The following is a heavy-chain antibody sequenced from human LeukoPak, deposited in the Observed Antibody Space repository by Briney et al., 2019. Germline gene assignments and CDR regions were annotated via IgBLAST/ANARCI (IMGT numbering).Heavy chain of an antibody. D-gene: IGHD3-9*01. CDR2: IYYDSSHI. CDR3: ARDPLRYLRVGHYDY. Sequence: GGSLRLSCAASGFTFSNSAMNWVRQGPGKGLEWVSSIYYDSSHIYYAASVRGRFTISRENARNSVYLQMNSLRVEDTAVYYCARDPLRYLRVGHYDYWGQGTLVAVSS. CDR1: GFTFSNSA. V-gene: IGHV3-21*01. J-gene: IGHJ4*02.